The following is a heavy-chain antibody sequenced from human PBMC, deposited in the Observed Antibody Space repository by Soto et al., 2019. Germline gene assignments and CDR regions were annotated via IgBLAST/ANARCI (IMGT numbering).Heavy chain of an antibody. D-gene: IGHD4-17*01. CDR3: AKNMAYGDSRGDWYFDL. CDR1: AFNFDDYV. CDR2: IGGSSADI. Sequence: EVQLVESGGGLVQPGRSLRLSCVASAFNFDDYVMHWVRQAPGKGLEWVSGIGGSSADIEYADSVRGRFTVSRDNAKSSLYLQMNSLRPEDTALYYCAKNMAYGDSRGDWYFDLWGRGTLVTVSS. J-gene: IGHJ2*01. V-gene: IGHV3-9*01.